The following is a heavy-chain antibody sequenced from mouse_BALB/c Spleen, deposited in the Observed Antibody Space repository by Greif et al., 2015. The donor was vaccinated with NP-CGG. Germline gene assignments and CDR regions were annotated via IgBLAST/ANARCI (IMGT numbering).Heavy chain of an antibody. J-gene: IGHJ1*01. CDR1: GFTFSSFG. CDR2: ISSGISTI. V-gene: IGHV5-17*02. Sequence: EVHLVESGGGLVQPGGSRKLSCAASGFTFSSFGMHWVRQAPEKGLEWVAYISSGISTIYYADTVKGRFTIFRDNPKNTLVLQMTRLRSEDTAMYYCAREDTPYWYFDVWGAGTTVTVAS. CDR3: AREDTPYWYFDV. D-gene: IGHD5-1-1*01.